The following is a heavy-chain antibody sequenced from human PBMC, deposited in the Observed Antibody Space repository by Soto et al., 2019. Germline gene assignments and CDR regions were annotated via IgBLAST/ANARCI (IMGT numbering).Heavy chain of an antibody. CDR1: GGSISSYY. CDR3: ARDRRITGKGGVIYYYYGMDV. J-gene: IGHJ6*02. CDR2: IYYSGGT. D-gene: IGHD1-20*01. Sequence: KPSETQSLTCTVSGGSISSYYWSWIRQPPGKGLEWIGYIYYSGGTNYNPSLKSRVTISVDTSKNQFSLKLSSVTAADTAVYYCARDRRITGKGGVIYYYYGMDVWGQGTTVTVSS. V-gene: IGHV4-59*01.